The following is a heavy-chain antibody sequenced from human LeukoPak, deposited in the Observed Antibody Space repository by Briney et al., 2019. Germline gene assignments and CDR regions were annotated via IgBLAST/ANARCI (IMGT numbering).Heavy chain of an antibody. D-gene: IGHD2-15*01. CDR1: GGSSSGYY. Sequence: SETLSLTCAVYGGSSSGYYWSWIRQPPGKGLEWIGEINHSGSTNYNPSLKSRVTISVDTSKNQFSLKLSSVTAADTAVYYCASQNVVVVAAPPRRNKYYYYYMDVWGKGTTVTISS. CDR3: ASQNVVVVAAPPRRNKYYYYYMDV. CDR2: INHSGST. J-gene: IGHJ6*03. V-gene: IGHV4-34*01.